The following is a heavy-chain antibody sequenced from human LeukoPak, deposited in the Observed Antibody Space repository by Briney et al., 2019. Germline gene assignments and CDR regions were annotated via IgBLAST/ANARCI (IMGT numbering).Heavy chain of an antibody. CDR1: GFTFSSYS. CDR3: ARDSVSGYDY. Sequence: GGSLRLSCAASGFTFSSYSMNWVRQAPGEGLEWVSSISSSSYIYYADSVKGRFTISRDNAKNSLYLQMNSLRAEDTAVYYCARDSVSGYDYWGQGTLVTVSS. V-gene: IGHV3-21*01. D-gene: IGHD1-14*01. CDR2: ISSSSYI. J-gene: IGHJ4*02.